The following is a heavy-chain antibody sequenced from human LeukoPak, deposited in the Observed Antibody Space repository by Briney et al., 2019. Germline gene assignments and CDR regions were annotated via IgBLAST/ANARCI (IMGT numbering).Heavy chain of an antibody. CDR3: AKGTSMNTFFDY. V-gene: IGHV3-23*01. D-gene: IGHD2/OR15-2a*01. J-gene: IGHJ4*02. Sequence: GGSLRLSCAASGSTFSSYGMNWVRQAPGKGLEWVSAISGAGVTIFYADSVKGRFTISRDNSRNTLYLQMNSLRAEDTAVYYCAKGTSMNTFFDYWGQGTLVTVSS. CDR1: GSTFSSYG. CDR2: ISGAGVTI.